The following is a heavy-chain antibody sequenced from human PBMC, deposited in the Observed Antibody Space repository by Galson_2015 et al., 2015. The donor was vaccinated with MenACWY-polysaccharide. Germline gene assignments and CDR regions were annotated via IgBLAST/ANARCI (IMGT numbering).Heavy chain of an antibody. J-gene: IGHJ6*03. CDR2: ISDSDGRT. Sequence: SLRLSCAASGFTFSSYAMNWVRQAPGKGLEWVSAISDSDGRTYYADSVKGRFTISRDNSRNTLYLQMNSLRAEDTAVYYCAKAQIASRPARQMVFYYCMDDWTTVTSGTASS. D-gene: IGHD2-8*01. CDR1: GFTFSSYA. CDR3: AKAQIASRPARQMVFYYCMDD. V-gene: IGHV3-23*01.